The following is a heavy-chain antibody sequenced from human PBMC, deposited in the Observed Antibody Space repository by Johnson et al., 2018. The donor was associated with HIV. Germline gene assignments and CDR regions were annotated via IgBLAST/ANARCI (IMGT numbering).Heavy chain of an antibody. CDR3: ALELGGLCFDAFDI. CDR1: GFIFSNYW. D-gene: IGHD3-16*01. Sequence: EVQLVESGGDSVQPGGSLRLSCAASGFIFSNYWMHWVRQAPGKGLVWVSRINSDGSSTSYADSVKGRFTISRDNAKNTLYLQMNSLRAEDPAVYYCALELGGLCFDAFDIWGQGTMVTVSS. CDR2: INSDGSST. J-gene: IGHJ3*02. V-gene: IGHV3-74*01.